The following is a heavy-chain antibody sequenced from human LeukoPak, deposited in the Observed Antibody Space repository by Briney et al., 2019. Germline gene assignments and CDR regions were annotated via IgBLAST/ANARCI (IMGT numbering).Heavy chain of an antibody. CDR1: GYTFTSYY. J-gene: IGHJ5*02. V-gene: IGHV1-46*01. D-gene: IGHD6-19*01. Sequence: ASVKVSCKASGYTFTSYYMHWVRQAPGQGLEWMGIINPSGGSTSYAQKFQGRVTMTRDTSTSTVYMELSSLRSEDTAVYYCTRASAGVGAVAGYNWFDPWGQGTLVTVSS. CDR3: TRASAGVGAVAGYNWFDP. CDR2: INPSGGST.